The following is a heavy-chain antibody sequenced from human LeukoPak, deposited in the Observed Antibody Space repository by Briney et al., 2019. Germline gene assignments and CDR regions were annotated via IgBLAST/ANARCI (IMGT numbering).Heavy chain of an antibody. Sequence: SETLSLTCTVSGGSISSSSYYWSWIRQPPGKGLEWIGYIYYSGSTNYNPSLKSRVTISVDTSKNQFSLKLSSVTAADTAVYYCARETSQKGAHYMDVWGKGTTVTISS. D-gene: IGHD3-16*01. V-gene: IGHV4-61*01. CDR3: ARETSQKGAHYMDV. CDR2: IYYSGST. J-gene: IGHJ6*03. CDR1: GGSISSSSYY.